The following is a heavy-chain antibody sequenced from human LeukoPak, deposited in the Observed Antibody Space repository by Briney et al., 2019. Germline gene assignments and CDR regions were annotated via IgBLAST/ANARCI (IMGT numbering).Heavy chain of an antibody. J-gene: IGHJ3*02. CDR3: ASQYYDFWSGYPHDAFDI. V-gene: IGHV4-30-2*01. D-gene: IGHD3-3*01. Sequence: SQTLSLTCAVSGGSISSGDYSWNWIRQPPGKGLEWIGYIYRSGSTYYNPSLKSRVTISLDMSKNQFSLKLSSVTAADTAVYYCASQYYDFWSGYPHDAFDIWGQGTMVTVSS. CDR2: IYRSGST. CDR1: GGSISSGDYS.